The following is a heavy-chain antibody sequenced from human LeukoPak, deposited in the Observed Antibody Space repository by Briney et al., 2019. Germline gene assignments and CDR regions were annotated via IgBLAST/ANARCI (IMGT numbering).Heavy chain of an antibody. CDR3: ARDLFGSGSYDH. V-gene: IGHV3-30*02. Sequence: GGSLKLSCAASGFTLTSYGMHWVRQAPGKGPEWVSFIRTDGTTKYHADSVEGRFTISRDSAKNTLYLQMNSLRAEDTAVYYCARDLFGSGSYDHWGQGTLVTVSS. CDR2: IRTDGTTK. J-gene: IGHJ4*02. CDR1: GFTLTSYG. D-gene: IGHD3-10*01.